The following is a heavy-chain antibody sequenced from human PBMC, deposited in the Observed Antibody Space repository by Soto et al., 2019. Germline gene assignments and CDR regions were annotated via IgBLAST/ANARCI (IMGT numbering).Heavy chain of an antibody. V-gene: IGHV3-9*01. CDR3: AKVGMATIDDFDI. D-gene: IGHD5-12*01. CDR2: TSWNSASI. J-gene: IGHJ3*02. Sequence: PGGPLRLSCAASGFTFDDYAIHWVRQAPGKGLEWVSGTSWNSASIGYADSVKGRFTISRDNAKNYLYLQMNSLRAEDTALYYGAKVGMATIDDFDIWGQGPMVTVSS. CDR1: GFTFDDYA.